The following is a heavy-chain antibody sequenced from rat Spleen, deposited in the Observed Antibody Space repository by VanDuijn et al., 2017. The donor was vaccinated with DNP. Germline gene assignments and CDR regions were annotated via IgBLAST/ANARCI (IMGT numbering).Heavy chain of an antibody. CDR2: INPDGSTT. D-gene: IGHD2-3*01. J-gene: IGHJ3*01. Sequence: EVQLVESGGGLVQPGSPLKLSCAASGFSFRGDWLNWIRQAPGKGLEWVATINPDGSTTYYPDTVKGRFMISKDDARNTGYLQMNNLRSEDTAMYYCSSVGPDMIQGNWFAYWGQGTLVTVSS. CDR1: GFSFRGDW. V-gene: IGHV5-35*01. CDR3: SSVGPDMIQGNWFAY.